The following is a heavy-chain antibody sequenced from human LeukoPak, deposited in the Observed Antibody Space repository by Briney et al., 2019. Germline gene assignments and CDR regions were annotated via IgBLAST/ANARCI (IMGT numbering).Heavy chain of an antibody. Sequence: GGSLRLSCAASGFTFSSYSMNWVRQAPGKGLEWVSTLRGGGASTYYADSVKGRFTNFRDNSRSTLYLQMNNLRAEDTAVYYCAKHSGSDSGYWFDPWGQGTLVTVSS. V-gene: IGHV3-23*01. CDR2: LRGGGAST. CDR1: GFTFSSYS. D-gene: IGHD5-12*01. J-gene: IGHJ5*02. CDR3: AKHSGSDSGYWFDP.